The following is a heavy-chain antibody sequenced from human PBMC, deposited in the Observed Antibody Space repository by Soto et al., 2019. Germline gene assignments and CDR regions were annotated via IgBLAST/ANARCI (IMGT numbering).Heavy chain of an antibody. CDR1: GDTFNFYS. D-gene: IGHD3-10*01. CDR2: VNPIVSMS. CDR3: ASSYGSGYRAFDY. Sequence: QVQLVQSGAEVKRPGSSVKVSCKASGDTFNFYSINWVRKAPGLGLEWMGRVNPIVSMSNYAQKFQGRVTMTSDKSTSTAYMELSSLRSDDTAIYYCASSYGSGYRAFDYWGQGALVTASS. V-gene: IGHV1-69*02. J-gene: IGHJ4*02.